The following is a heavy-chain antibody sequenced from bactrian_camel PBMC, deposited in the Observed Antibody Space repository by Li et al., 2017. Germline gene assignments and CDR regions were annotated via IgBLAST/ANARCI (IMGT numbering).Heavy chain of an antibody. D-gene: IGHD3*01. CDR1: GFTFSNYA. V-gene: IGHV3S31*01. CDR3: SKRRDGGNWSGYLADFGY. Sequence: DVQLVESGGGLVQPGGSLRLSCEASGFTFSNYAMSWVRQAPGKGLEWVAGINSGGGSTYYADSMKGRSTISRDNAKNTLYLQLNSLNTEDTALYYCSKRRDGGNWSGYLADFGYWGQGTQVTVS. CDR2: INSGGGST. J-gene: IGHJ6*01.